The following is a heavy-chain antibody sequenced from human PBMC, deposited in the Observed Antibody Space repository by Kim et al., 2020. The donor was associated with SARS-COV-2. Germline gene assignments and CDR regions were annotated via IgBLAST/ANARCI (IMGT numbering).Heavy chain of an antibody. D-gene: IGHD3-3*01. CDR2: INHSGST. J-gene: IGHJ6*03. CDR1: GGSFSGYY. Sequence: SETLSLTCAVYGGSFSGYYWSWIRQPPGKGLEWIGEINHSGSTNYNPSLKSRVTISVDTSKNQFSLKLSSVTAADTAVYYCARETGFWSGYYGANWVYY. V-gene: IGHV4-34*01. CDR3: ARETGFWSGYYGANWVYY.